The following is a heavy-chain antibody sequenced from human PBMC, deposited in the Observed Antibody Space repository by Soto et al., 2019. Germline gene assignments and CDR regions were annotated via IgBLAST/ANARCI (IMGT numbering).Heavy chain of an antibody. J-gene: IGHJ6*02. CDR1: GGTFSSYA. V-gene: IGHV1-69*06. D-gene: IGHD6-19*01. CDR2: IIPIFGTA. Sequence: GASVKVSCKASGGTFSSYAISCVRQAPGQGLEWMGGIIPIFGTANYAQKFQGRVTITADKPTSTAYMELSSLRSEDTAVYYCAGSVGYSSSMDVWGQGTTVTVSS. CDR3: AGSVGYSSSMDV.